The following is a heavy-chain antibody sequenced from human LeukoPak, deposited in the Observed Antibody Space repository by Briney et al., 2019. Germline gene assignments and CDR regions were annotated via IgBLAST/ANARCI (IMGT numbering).Heavy chain of an antibody. J-gene: IGHJ4*02. D-gene: IGHD3-22*01. CDR3: AKAQSNYYDSWDIDY. CDR2: ISWNSGSI. Sequence: GRSLRLSCAASGFTFDDYAMHWVRQAPGKGLEWVSGISWNSGSIGYADSVKGRFTISRDNAKNSLYLQMNSLRAEDTALYYCAKAQSNYYDSWDIDYWGQGTLVTVSS. CDR1: GFTFDDYA. V-gene: IGHV3-9*01.